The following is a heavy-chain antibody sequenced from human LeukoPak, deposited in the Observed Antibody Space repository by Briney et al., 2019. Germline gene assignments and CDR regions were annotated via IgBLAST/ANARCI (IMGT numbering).Heavy chain of an antibody. J-gene: IGHJ4*02. CDR1: GFTFSSYS. CDR3: ARGRGIRDYYDSSGNQPYDY. D-gene: IGHD3-22*01. CDR2: ISSSTSYI. V-gene: IGHV3-21*01. Sequence: PGGSLRLSCAASGFTFSSYSMSWIRQAPGKGLEWVSSISSSTSYIYYADSVKGRFTISKDNAKNSLYLQMNSLRAEDTAVYYCARGRGIRDYYDSSGNQPYDYWGQGTLVTVSS.